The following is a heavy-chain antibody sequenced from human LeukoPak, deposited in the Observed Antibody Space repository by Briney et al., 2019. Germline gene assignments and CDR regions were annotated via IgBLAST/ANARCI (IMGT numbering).Heavy chain of an antibody. D-gene: IGHD6-19*01. J-gene: IGHJ4*02. Sequence: ASVKVSCKASGYTFTSYAMNWVRQAPGQGLEWMGWINTNTGNPTYAQGFTGRFVFSLDTSVSTAYLQISSLKAEDTAVYYCASLYSSGWYAHFDYWGQGTLATVSS. V-gene: IGHV7-4-1*02. CDR1: GYTFTSYA. CDR2: INTNTGNP. CDR3: ASLYSSGWYAHFDY.